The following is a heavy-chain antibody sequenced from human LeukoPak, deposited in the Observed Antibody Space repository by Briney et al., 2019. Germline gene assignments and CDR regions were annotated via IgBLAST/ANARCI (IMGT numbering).Heavy chain of an antibody. CDR2: VSYDGSTK. Sequence: GGSLRLSCAASGFTLSSYWMSWVRQAPGKGLEWAAVVSYDGSTKYNTDSVKGRFTFSRDNSKSTVYLQMNSLRAEDTAVYYCAKDGRGNWFDPWGQGTLVTVSS. CDR3: AKDGRGNWFDP. V-gene: IGHV3-30*18. J-gene: IGHJ5*02. D-gene: IGHD3-10*01. CDR1: GFTLSSYW.